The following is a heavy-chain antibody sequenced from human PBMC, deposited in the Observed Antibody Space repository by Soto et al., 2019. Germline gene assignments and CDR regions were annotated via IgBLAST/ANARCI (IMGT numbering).Heavy chain of an antibody. D-gene: IGHD2-15*01. CDR3: AKDHYSSYYYYGMDV. CDR2: ISYDGSNK. CDR1: GFTFSSYG. Sequence: QVQLVESGGGVVQPGRSLRLSCAASGFTFSSYGMHWVRQAPGKGLEWVAVISYDGSNKYYADSVKGRFTISRDNSKNTLYLQMNSLRAEDTAVYYYAKDHYSSYYYYGMDVWGQGTTVTVSS. J-gene: IGHJ6*02. V-gene: IGHV3-30*18.